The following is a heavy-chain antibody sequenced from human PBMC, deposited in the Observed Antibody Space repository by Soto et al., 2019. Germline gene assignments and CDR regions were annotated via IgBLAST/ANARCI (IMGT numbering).Heavy chain of an antibody. Sequence: GSLRLSCAASGFTFSSYNMNWVRQAPGKGLEWVSYISSSGSTIYYADSVKGRFTISRDNAKNSLYLQMNSLRAEDTAVYYCARVAYDYDSSGYFYWGQGTLVTVSS. CDR3: ARVAYDYDSSGYFY. D-gene: IGHD3-22*01. J-gene: IGHJ4*02. CDR1: GFTFSSYN. V-gene: IGHV3-48*01. CDR2: ISSSGSTI.